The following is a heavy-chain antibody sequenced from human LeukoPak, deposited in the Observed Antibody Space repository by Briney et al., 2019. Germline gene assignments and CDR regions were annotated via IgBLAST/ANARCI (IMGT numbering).Heavy chain of an antibody. Sequence: GGSLRLSCAASGFTFSSYSMNWVRQAPGKGLEWVSPISSSSSYIYYADSVKGRFTISRDNAKNSLYLQMNSLRAEDTAVYYCARGQPEGLDLAQYYFDYWGQGTLVTVSS. V-gene: IGHV3-21*01. CDR3: ARGQPEGLDLAQYYFDY. D-gene: IGHD2-2*03. CDR1: GFTFSSYS. J-gene: IGHJ4*02. CDR2: ISSSSSYI.